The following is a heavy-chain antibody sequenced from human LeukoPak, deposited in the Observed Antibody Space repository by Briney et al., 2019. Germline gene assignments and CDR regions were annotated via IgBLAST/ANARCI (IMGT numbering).Heavy chain of an antibody. CDR2: IYYSGST. CDR3: ARVSSHSNRFYYYMDV. V-gene: IGHV4-31*03. Sequence: SETLSLTCTVSGGSISSGGYYWSWIRQHPGKGLEWIGYIYYSGSTYYNPSLKSRVTISVDTSKNQFSLKLSSVTAADTAVYYCARVSSHSNRFYYYMDVWGKGTTVTVSS. CDR1: GGSISSGGYY. D-gene: IGHD4-11*01. J-gene: IGHJ6*03.